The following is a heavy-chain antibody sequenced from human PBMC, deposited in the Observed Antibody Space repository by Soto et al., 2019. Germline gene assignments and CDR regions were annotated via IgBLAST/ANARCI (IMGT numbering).Heavy chain of an antibody. Sequence: QVQLQESGPGLVKPSQTLSLTCTVSGDSMGSGDYYWTWIRQPPGKGLEWIGYIYYIGTTFYNPCLESRVNSSIDTSKLHFSLRLTSVAAADPVVYYCTRGSTYFGFLTWGQGALVTVSS. CDR3: TRGSTYFGFLT. CDR1: GDSMGSGDYY. J-gene: IGHJ5*02. V-gene: IGHV4-30-4*01. CDR2: IYYIGTT. D-gene: IGHD3-10*01.